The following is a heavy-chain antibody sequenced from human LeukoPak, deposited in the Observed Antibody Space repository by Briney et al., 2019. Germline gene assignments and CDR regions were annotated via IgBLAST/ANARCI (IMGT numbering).Heavy chain of an antibody. CDR3: ARDSKRSSSPAYPDY. D-gene: IGHD6-6*01. J-gene: IGHJ4*02. CDR1: GFGFSSYG. CDR2: IWYDGSNK. V-gene: IGHV3-33*01. Sequence: PGRSLRLSCAASGFGFSSYGMHWVRQAPGKGLEWVAVIWYDGSNKNYADSVKGRFTISRDNSKNTLYLQMNSLRAEDTAVYYCARDSKRSSSPAYPDYWGQGTLVTVSS.